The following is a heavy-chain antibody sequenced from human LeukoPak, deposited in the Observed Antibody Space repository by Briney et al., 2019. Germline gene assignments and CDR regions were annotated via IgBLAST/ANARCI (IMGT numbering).Heavy chain of an antibody. V-gene: IGHV4-34*01. Sequence: SETLSLTCAVYGGSFSGYYWSWIRQPPGKGLEWIGEINHSGSTNYNPSLKSRVTISVDTSKNQFSLTLSSVTAADTAVYYCASRYDTGPDYWGQGTLVTVSS. CDR3: ASRYDTGPDY. J-gene: IGHJ4*02. D-gene: IGHD3-22*01. CDR2: INHSGST. CDR1: GGSFSGYY.